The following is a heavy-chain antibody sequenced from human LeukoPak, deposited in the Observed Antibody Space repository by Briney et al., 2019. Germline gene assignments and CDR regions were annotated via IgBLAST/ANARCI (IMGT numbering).Heavy chain of an antibody. CDR3: ARDVVGSLDY. CDR1: GFTFSTYW. D-gene: IGHD1-26*01. J-gene: IGHJ4*02. V-gene: IGHV3-7*01. Sequence: GGSLRLSRAASGFTFSTYWMAWVRQAPGKGLEWVANIKGDESARHQADSVKGRFTISRDNTQNSVYLQMSSLRGEDTAVYYCARDVVGSLDYWGQGTLVTVSS. CDR2: IKGDESAR.